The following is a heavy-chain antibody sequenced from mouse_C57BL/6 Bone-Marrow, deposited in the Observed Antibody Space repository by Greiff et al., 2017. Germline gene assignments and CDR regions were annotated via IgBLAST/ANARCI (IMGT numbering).Heavy chain of an antibody. CDR2: ISDGGSYT. CDR3: ARERPDHCDLYWYFAV. J-gene: IGHJ1*03. CDR1: GFTFSSYA. V-gene: IGHV5-4*01. D-gene: IGHD2-13*01. Sequence: EVKLQESGGGLAKPGGSLKLSCAASGFTFSSYAMSWVRQTPEKRLEWVATISDGGSYTYYPDNVKGRFTISRDNAKNNLSMQMSHLKSEDKDMDYCARERPDHCDLYWYFAVWGTEPTLSVPS.